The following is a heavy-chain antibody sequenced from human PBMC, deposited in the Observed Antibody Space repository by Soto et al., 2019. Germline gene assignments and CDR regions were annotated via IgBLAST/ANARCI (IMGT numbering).Heavy chain of an antibody. CDR2: ISSSSSYI. Sequence: PEGSLRLSCAASGFTFSSYSMNWVRKAPGKRLSWVSSISSSSSYIYYSDSVKGRFTIPRDNSKNSLYLQMNSLRAEDTAVYYCSRDRRTTYYDFWSGYRSYYYYGMEVWGRVTTVAVGS. CDR1: GFTFSSYS. D-gene: IGHD3-3*01. CDR3: SRDRRTTYYDFWSGYRSYYYYGMEV. V-gene: IGHV3-21*01. J-gene: IGHJ6*04.